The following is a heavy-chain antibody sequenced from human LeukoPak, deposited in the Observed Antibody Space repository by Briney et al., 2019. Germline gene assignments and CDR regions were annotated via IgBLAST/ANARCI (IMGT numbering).Heavy chain of an antibody. V-gene: IGHV4-39*07. CDR2: IYYSGST. Sequence: SETLSLTCTVSGGSTSSSSYYWGWIRQPPGKGLEWIGSIYYSGSTYYNPSLKSRVTISVDTSKNQFSLKLSSVTAADTAVYYCARGIWFDPWGQGTLVTVSS. D-gene: IGHD3-10*01. CDR3: ARGIWFDP. J-gene: IGHJ5*02. CDR1: GGSTSSSSYY.